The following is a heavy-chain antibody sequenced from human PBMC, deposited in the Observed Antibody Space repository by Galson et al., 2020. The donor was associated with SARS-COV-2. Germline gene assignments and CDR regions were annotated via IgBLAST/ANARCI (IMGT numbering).Heavy chain of an antibody. J-gene: IGHJ4*02. CDR3: ARSDGYYSYFDY. D-gene: IGHD3-3*01. V-gene: IGHV3-30-3*01. Sequence: TGGSLRLSCAASGFTFSSYAMHWVRQAPGKGLEWVAVISYDGSNKYYADSVKGRFTISRDNSKNTLYLQMNSLRAEDTAVYYCARSDGYYSYFDYWGQGTLVTVSS. CDR1: GFTFSSYA. CDR2: ISYDGSNK.